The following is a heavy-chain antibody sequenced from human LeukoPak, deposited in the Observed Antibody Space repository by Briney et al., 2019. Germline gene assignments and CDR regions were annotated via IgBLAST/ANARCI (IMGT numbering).Heavy chain of an antibody. Sequence: ASVKVSCKASGYTFTTYYIHWVRQAPGQGLEWMGIINPSNGDTTYAQKFRGRVTMTRDTSTTTVYMELTSLRSEDTAVYHCAREDTLSIIAARHLDYWGQGTLVTVSS. CDR1: GYTFTTYY. J-gene: IGHJ4*02. CDR2: INPSNGDT. D-gene: IGHD6-6*01. CDR3: AREDTLSIIAARHLDY. V-gene: IGHV1-46*01.